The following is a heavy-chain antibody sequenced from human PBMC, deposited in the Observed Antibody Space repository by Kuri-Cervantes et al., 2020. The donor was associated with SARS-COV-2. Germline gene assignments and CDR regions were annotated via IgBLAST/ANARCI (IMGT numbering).Heavy chain of an antibody. Sequence: SQTLSLTCAVYGGSFSGYYWSWIRQPPGKGLEWIGEINHSGSTNSNPSLKSRVTISVDTSKGQLSLKLSSVTAADTAVYYCARGFSAVVVAHWYFDLWGRGTLVTVSS. CDR2: INHSGST. D-gene: IGHD3-22*01. CDR3: ARGFSAVVVAHWYFDL. CDR1: GGSFSGYY. J-gene: IGHJ2*01. V-gene: IGHV4-34*01.